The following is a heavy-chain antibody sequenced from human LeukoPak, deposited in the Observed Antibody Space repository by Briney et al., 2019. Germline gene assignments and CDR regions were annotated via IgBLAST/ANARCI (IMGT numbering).Heavy chain of an antibody. J-gene: IGHJ4*02. CDR3: LSCIAPNCYEF. V-gene: IGHV3-74*03. CDR1: GFTFSTHW. CDR2: INNDGTTT. D-gene: IGHD2-2*01. Sequence: PGGSLRLSCAASGFTFSTHWMHWVRPAPGKGLVWVSCINNDGTTTTYADSVKGRFTISRDNAKSTLYLQMNSLRAEDTAVYYCLSCIAPNCYEFWGQGAPVTVSS.